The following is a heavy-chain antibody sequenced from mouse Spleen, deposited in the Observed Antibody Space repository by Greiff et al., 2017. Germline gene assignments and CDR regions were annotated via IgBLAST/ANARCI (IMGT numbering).Heavy chain of an antibody. V-gene: IGHV2-6*01. D-gene: IGHD4-1*01. J-gene: IGHJ3*01. CDR1: GFSLTSYG. Sequence: QVQLQQSGPGLVAPSQSLSITCTVSGFSLTSYGVDWVRQSPGKGLEWLGVIWGGGSTNYNSALKSRLSISKDNSKSQVFLKMNSLQTDDTAMYYCASSSSLTAFAYWGQGTLVTVSA. CDR2: IWGGGST. CDR3: ASSSSLTAFAY.